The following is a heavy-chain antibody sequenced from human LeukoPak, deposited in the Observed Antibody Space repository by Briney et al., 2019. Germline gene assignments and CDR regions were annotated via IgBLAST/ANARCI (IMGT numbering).Heavy chain of an antibody. CDR1: GGSISSDY. J-gene: IGHJ3*02. CDR2: IYYSGST. V-gene: IGHV4-59*01. CDR3: ARDSAAFDI. Sequence: PSETLSLTFTVSGGSISSDYWSWIRQPPGKGLEWIGHIYYSGSTNYNPSLKSRVTISVDRSKNQFSLKVTSVTAADTAVYYCARDSAAFDIWGQGTMVTVSS.